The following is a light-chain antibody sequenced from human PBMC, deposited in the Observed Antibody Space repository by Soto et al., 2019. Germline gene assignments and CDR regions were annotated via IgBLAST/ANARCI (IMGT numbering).Light chain of an antibody. Sequence: QSVLTQPASVSGSPGQSITISCTGTSSDVGAYDHVSWYQQHPGKAPKLVIFDVNNRPSGVSNRFSGSKSGNTASLTIFGLEAEVEADYYCKSYTSKSTPWVFGVGTKLTVL. CDR3: KSYTSKSTPWV. CDR2: DVN. J-gene: IGLJ3*02. V-gene: IGLV2-14*03. CDR1: SSDVGAYDH.